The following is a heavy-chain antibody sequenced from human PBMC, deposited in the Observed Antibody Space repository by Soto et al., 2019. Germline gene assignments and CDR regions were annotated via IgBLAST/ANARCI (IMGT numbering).Heavy chain of an antibody. CDR2: IIPIFGTA. D-gene: IGHD5-12*01. CDR1: GGTFSSYA. V-gene: IGHV1-69*01. J-gene: IGHJ5*02. Sequence: QVQLVQSGAEVKKPGSSVKVSCKASGGTFSSYAISWVRPAPGQGLEWRGGIIPIFGTANYAQKFQGRVTITADESTSTAYMELSSLRSEDTAVYYCARAAGDIVATINWFDPWCQGTLVTVSS. CDR3: ARAAGDIVATINWFDP.